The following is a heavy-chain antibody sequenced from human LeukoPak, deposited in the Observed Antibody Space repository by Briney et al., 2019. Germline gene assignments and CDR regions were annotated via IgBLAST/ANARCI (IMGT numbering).Heavy chain of an antibody. CDR1: GGSFSGYY. CDR3: ARVVVVVTAIRLRWFDP. V-gene: IGHV4-34*01. Sequence: PSETLSLTCAVYGGSFSGYYWSWIRQPPGKGLEWIGEINHSGSTNYNPSLRSRVTLSVDTSKNQFSLKLSSVTAADTAVYYCARVVVVVTAIRLRWFDPWGQGTLVTVSS. D-gene: IGHD2-21*02. CDR2: INHSGST. J-gene: IGHJ5*02.